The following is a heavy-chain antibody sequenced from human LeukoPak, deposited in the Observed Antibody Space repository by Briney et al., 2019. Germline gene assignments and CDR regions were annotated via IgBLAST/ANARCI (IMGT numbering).Heavy chain of an antibody. Sequence: SETLSLTWAVSGGSISSGGYSWSWIRQPPGKGLEWIGYIYHSGSTYYNPSLKSRVTISVDRSKNQFSLKLSSVTAADTAVYYCAREVAITGTTDYWGQGTLVTVSS. D-gene: IGHD1-7*01. V-gene: IGHV4-30-2*01. J-gene: IGHJ4*02. CDR2: IYHSGST. CDR1: GGSISSGGYS. CDR3: AREVAITGTTDY.